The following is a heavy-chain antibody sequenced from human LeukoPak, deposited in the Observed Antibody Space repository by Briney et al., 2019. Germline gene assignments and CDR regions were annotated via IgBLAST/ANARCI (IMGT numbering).Heavy chain of an antibody. CDR3: ARGTVSFFFFDY. D-gene: IGHD2/OR15-2a*01. Sequence: GGSLRLACADSGFNLSSYSMNWVRQAPGKGLEWVSSISSSSSYIYYADSVKGRFTISRDNAKNSLYLQMNSLRAEDTAVYYRARGTVSFFFFDYWGQGALVTVSS. CDR1: GFNLSSYS. V-gene: IGHV3-21*01. J-gene: IGHJ4*02. CDR2: ISSSSSYI.